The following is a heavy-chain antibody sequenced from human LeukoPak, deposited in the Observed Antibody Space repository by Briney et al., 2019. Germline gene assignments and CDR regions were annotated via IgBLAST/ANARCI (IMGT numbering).Heavy chain of an antibody. CDR3: ARGVNQGIQLWLSDPANYGMDV. CDR2: IYYSGST. J-gene: IGHJ6*02. D-gene: IGHD5-18*01. V-gene: IGHV4-31*03. CDR1: GGSISSGGYY. Sequence: NTSETLSLTCTVSGGSISSGGYYWSWIRQHPGKGLEWIGYIYYSGSTYYNPSLKSRVTISVDTSKNQFSLKLSSVTAADTAVYYCARGVNQGIQLWLSDPANYGMDVWGQGTTVTVSS.